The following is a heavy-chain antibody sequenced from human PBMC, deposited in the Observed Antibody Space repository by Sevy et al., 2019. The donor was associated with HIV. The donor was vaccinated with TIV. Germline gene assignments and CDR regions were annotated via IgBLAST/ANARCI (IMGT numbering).Heavy chain of an antibody. V-gene: IGHV1-46*01. D-gene: IGHD3-22*01. CDR1: GYTFTHSY. CDR3: ERVEAYYYDSSGFYPRGYFDF. J-gene: IGHJ4*02. CDR2: INPSGGNT. Sequence: ASVKVSCKASGYTFTHSYMHWVRQAPGQGLEWMGIINPSGGNTEYAQKFQGRVTMTRDTSTSTVYMELSSLRSEDTAVYFCERVEAYYYDSSGFYPRGYFDFWGQGTLVTVSS.